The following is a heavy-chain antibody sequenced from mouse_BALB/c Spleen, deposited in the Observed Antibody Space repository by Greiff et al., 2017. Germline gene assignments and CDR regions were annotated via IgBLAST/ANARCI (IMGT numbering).Heavy chain of an antibody. Sequence: VQLQQSGGGLVQPGGSRKLSCAASGFTFSSFGMHWVRQAPEKGLEWVAYISSGSSTIYYADTVKGRFTISRDNPKNTLFLQMTSLRSEDTAMYYCARSNWGFAYWGQGTLVTVSA. D-gene: IGHD4-1*01. CDR1: GFTFSSFG. CDR3: ARSNWGFAY. CDR2: ISSGSSTI. J-gene: IGHJ3*01. V-gene: IGHV5-17*02.